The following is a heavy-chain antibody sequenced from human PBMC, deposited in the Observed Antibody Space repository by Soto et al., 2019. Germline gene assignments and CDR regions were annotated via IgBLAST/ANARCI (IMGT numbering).Heavy chain of an antibody. CDR2: IKQDGSEK. V-gene: IGHV3-7*03. Sequence: GGSLRLSXAASGFTFSSYWMSWVRQAPGKGLEWVANIKQDGSEKYYVDSVKGRFTISRDNAKNSLYLQMNSLRAEDTAVYYCESGYCSSTSCYTGAFDIWGQGTMVTVSS. J-gene: IGHJ3*02. D-gene: IGHD2-2*02. CDR1: GFTFSSYW. CDR3: ESGYCSSTSCYTGAFDI.